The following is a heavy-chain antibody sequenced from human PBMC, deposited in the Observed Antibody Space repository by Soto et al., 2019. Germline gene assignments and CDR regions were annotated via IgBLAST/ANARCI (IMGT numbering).Heavy chain of an antibody. D-gene: IGHD3-9*01. Sequence: EVQLVESGGGLVQPGGSLRLSCAASGFTFSSYSMNWVRQAPGKGLEWVSYISSSSSTIYYADSVKGRFTISRDNAKNPLYLQMNSVRAEDTAVYYCARDGSDSDILTGEYYYCYGMDVWGQGTTVTVSS. J-gene: IGHJ6*02. V-gene: IGHV3-48*01. CDR2: ISSSSSTI. CDR1: GFTFSSYS. CDR3: ARDGSDSDILTGEYYYCYGMDV.